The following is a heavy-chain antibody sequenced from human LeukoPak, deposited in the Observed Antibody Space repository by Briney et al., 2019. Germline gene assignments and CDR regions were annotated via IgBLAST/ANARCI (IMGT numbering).Heavy chain of an antibody. CDR1: GFTFTSYE. J-gene: IGHJ6*02. CDR3: ATGSSCSGGSCFSYYYYGMDV. V-gene: IGHV3-48*03. CDR2: ISISGRTI. Sequence: PGGSLRLSSAASGFTFTSYEMNWVRQTPGKGLEWVSYISISGRTIYYADSVKGRFTISRDNAKNSLYLQMNSLRAEDTAVYYCATGSSCSGGSCFSYYYYGMDVWGQGTTVTVSS. D-gene: IGHD2-15*01.